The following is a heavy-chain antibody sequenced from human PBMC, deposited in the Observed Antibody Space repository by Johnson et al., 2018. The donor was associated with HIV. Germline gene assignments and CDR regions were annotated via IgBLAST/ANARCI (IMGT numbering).Heavy chain of an antibody. CDR3: ARVRGGTGHGAFDI. CDR2: IWYDGSNK. CDR1: GFTFSSYA. V-gene: IGHV3-30*04. Sequence: QVQLVESGGGLVQPGGSLRLSCAASGFTFSSYAMHWVRQAPGKGLEWVAVIWYDGSNKYYADSVKGRFTISRDNAKNSLYLQMNSLRTEDTAVYYCARVRGGTGHGAFDIWGQGTMVTVSS. J-gene: IGHJ3*02.